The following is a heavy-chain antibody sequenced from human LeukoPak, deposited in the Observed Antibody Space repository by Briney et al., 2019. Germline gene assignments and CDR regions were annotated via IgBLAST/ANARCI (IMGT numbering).Heavy chain of an antibody. V-gene: IGHV3-30*18. CDR1: GFTVSSNY. D-gene: IGHD1-26*01. CDR3: AKDHHSGSYGFDY. J-gene: IGHJ4*02. CDR2: ISYDGSNK. Sequence: GGSLRLSCAASGFTVSSNYMSWVRRAPGKGLEWVAVISYDGSNKYYADSVKGRFTISRDNSKNTLYLQMNSLRAEDTAVYYCAKDHHSGSYGFDYWGQGTLVTVSS.